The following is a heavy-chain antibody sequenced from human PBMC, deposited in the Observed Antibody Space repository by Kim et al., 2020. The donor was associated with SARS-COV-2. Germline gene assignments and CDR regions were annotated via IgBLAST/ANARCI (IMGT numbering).Heavy chain of an antibody. V-gene: IGHV4-31*02. D-gene: IGHD2-21*02. Sequence: PSLKSRVTISVDTSKNQFSLTLLSVTAADTAVYYCARHTIVVTAIENWFDPWGQGTLVTVSS. CDR3: ARHTIVVTAIENWFDP. J-gene: IGHJ5*02.